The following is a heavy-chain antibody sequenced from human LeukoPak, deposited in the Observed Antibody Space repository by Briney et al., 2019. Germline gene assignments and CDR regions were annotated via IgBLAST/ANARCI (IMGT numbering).Heavy chain of an antibody. J-gene: IGHJ4*02. CDR3: ARAKIYGSGSYSPVDY. D-gene: IGHD3-10*01. Sequence: ASVKVSCKASGYTFTSYYMHWVRQAPGQGLEWMGIINPSGGSTSYAQKFQGRVTMTRDTSTSTVYMELSSLRSEDTAEYYCARAKIYGSGSYSPVDYWGQGALVTVSS. CDR2: INPSGGST. V-gene: IGHV1-46*01. CDR1: GYTFTSYY.